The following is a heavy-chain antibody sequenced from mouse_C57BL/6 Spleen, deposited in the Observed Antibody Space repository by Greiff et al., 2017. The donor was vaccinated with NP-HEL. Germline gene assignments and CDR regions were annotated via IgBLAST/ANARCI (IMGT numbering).Heavy chain of an antibody. Sequence: EVKLVESEGGLVQPGSSMKLSCTASGFTFSDYYMAWVRQVPEKGLEWVANINYDGSSTYYLDSLKSRFIISRDNAKNILYLQMSSLKSEDTATYYCAREYYGSSLSYWYFDVWGTGTTVTVSS. CDR2: INYDGSST. CDR1: GFTFSDYY. J-gene: IGHJ1*03. CDR3: AREYYGSSLSYWYFDV. D-gene: IGHD1-1*01. V-gene: IGHV5-16*01.